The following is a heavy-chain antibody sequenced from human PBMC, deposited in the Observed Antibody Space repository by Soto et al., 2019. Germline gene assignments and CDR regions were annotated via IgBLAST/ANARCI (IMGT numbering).Heavy chain of an antibody. CDR3: ARVPHEFWNPYFFDP. Sequence: GASVKVSCKTSGYAFDTYGINWVRQAPGQGLEWMGWVSAYNGNTNYAQKFQGRVTMSTDTSTSTAYMELRTLSSDDTAVYYCARVPHEFWNPYFFDPWGQGTLVTVSS. V-gene: IGHV1-18*01. CDR1: GYAFDTYG. CDR2: VSAYNGNT. D-gene: IGHD3-3*01. J-gene: IGHJ5*02.